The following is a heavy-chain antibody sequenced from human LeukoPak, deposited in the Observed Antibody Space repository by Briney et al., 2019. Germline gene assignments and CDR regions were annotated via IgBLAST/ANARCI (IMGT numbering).Heavy chain of an antibody. Sequence: QPGGSLRLSCVVSGFTVSNNYMKWVRQAPGKGLEWVANIKQDGSEKYYVDSVKGRFTISRDNAKNSLYLQMNSLRAEDTAVYYCARDYGEPYFDYWGQGTLVTVSS. CDR3: ARDYGEPYFDY. CDR1: GFTVSNNY. CDR2: IKQDGSEK. V-gene: IGHV3-7*01. D-gene: IGHD4-17*01. J-gene: IGHJ4*02.